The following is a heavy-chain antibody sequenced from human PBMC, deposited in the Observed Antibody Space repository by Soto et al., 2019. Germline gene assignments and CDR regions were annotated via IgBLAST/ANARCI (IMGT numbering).Heavy chain of an antibody. J-gene: IGHJ6*01. CDR3: ARDFCSVSCSNTCYYYGKDF. D-gene: IGHD2-2*01. CDR2: IWYDGGNK. Sequence: GGSLRLSCAASGFTFSSCSMHWVRQAPGKGLEWVAVIWYDGGNKYYADSVKGRFTISRDNSKNTLYLQMNSLRAEDTAVYYCARDFCSVSCSNTCYYYGKDFSGQGTTVT. CDR1: GFTFSSCS. V-gene: IGHV3-33*01.